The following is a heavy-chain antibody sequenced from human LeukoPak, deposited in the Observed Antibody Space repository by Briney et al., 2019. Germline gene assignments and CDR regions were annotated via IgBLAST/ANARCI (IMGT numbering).Heavy chain of an antibody. CDR3: TTDEDWNYARKDV. Sequence: AGGSLRLSCAASGFTFNYAWMSWVRQVPGKGLEWVGQTVSEIDGGTTDYTAPVKGRFTISRDDSKSTLYLQMNSLKIEDTAVYYCTTDEDWNYARKDVWGQGATVIVSS. CDR1: GFTFNYAW. V-gene: IGHV3-15*04. D-gene: IGHD1-7*01. J-gene: IGHJ6*02. CDR2: TVSEIDGGTT.